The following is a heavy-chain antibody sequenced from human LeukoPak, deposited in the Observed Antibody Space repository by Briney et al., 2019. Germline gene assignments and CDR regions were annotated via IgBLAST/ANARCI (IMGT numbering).Heavy chain of an antibody. CDR1: GYTFTSNY. CDR3: ARDPGSGYEEHFDY. CDR2: INPTGGST. Sequence: PWASVKVSCKAFGYTFTSNYMHWVRQAPGEGLEWMGIINPTGGSTSYAQKFQGRVTMTRDTSTSTVYMELSSLRSEDTAVYYCARDPGSGYEEHFDYWGQGTLVTVSS. J-gene: IGHJ4*02. D-gene: IGHD5-12*01. V-gene: IGHV1-46*01.